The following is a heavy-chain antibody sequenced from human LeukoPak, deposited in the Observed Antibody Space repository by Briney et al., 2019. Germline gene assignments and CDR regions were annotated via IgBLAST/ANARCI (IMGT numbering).Heavy chain of an antibody. J-gene: IGHJ4*02. CDR3: ARGEGEYYGSGTTLPLYYFDY. V-gene: IGHV1-18*01. CDR1: GYTFTSYG. D-gene: IGHD3-10*01. Sequence: GASVKVSCKASGYTFTSYGISWVRQAPGQGLEWMGWISAYNGNTNYAQKLQGRVTMTTDTSTSTAYMELRSLRSDDTAVYYCARGEGEYYGSGTTLPLYYFDYWGQGTLVTVSS. CDR2: ISAYNGNT.